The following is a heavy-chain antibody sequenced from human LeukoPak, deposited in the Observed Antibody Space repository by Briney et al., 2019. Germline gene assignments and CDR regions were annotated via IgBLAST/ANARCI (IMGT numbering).Heavy chain of an antibody. V-gene: IGHV1-18*01. CDR2: ISAYNGNT. Sequence: GASVKVSCKASGYTFTSYGISWVRQAPGQGLEWMGWISAYNGNTKFAQKLQGRVTMTTDASTSTAYMEMRSLRSDDTAVYYCARDPLTDHLPAPDAFDFWGQGTMVTVSS. CDR1: GYTFTSYG. D-gene: IGHD2-2*01. J-gene: IGHJ3*01. CDR3: ARDPLTDHLPAPDAFDF.